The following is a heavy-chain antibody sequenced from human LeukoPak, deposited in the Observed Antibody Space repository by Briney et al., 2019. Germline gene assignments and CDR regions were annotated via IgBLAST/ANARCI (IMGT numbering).Heavy chain of an antibody. J-gene: IGHJ6*02. Sequence: TGGSLRLSCAASGFNFNYVWMNWVRQAPGKGLEWVGRIRTKIEGETTDYAAPVKGRFTISRDDSKTTLYLHMNSLKTEDSAVYYCTTERNWELLRPYGLDIWGQGTTVTVSS. CDR3: TTERNWELLRPYGLDI. V-gene: IGHV3-15*01. CDR1: GFNFNYVW. CDR2: IRTKIEGETT. D-gene: IGHD1-26*01.